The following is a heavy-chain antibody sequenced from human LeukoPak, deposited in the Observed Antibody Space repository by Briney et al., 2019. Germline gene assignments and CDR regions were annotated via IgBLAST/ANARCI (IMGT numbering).Heavy chain of an antibody. V-gene: IGHV4-59*01. CDR3: ARGSSSPTDYYYYMDV. CDR1: GGSISSYY. J-gene: IGHJ6*03. D-gene: IGHD6-6*01. CDR2: IYYSGST. Sequence: SVTLSLTCTVSGGSISSYYWSWIRQPPGKGLEWIGYIYYSGSTNYNPSLKSRVTISVDTSKNQFSLKLSSVTAADTAVYYCARGSSSPTDYYYYMDVWGKGTTVTVSS.